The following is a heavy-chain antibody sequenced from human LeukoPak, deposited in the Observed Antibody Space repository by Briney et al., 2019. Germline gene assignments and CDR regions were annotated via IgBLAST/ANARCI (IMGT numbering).Heavy chain of an antibody. V-gene: IGHV3-33*01. CDR2: IWYDGSNK. Sequence: GGSLRLSCAASGFTFSSYGMRWVRQAPGKGLEWVAVIWYDGSNKYYADSVKGRFTISRDNSKNTQYLQMNSLRAEDTAVYYCARDATLVVPAAILSYYYGMDVWGQGTTVTVSS. CDR1: GFTFSSYG. D-gene: IGHD2-2*02. CDR3: ARDATLVVPAAILSYYYGMDV. J-gene: IGHJ6*02.